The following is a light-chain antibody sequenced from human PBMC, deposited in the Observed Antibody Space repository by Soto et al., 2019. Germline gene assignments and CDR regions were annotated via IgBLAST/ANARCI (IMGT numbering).Light chain of an antibody. CDR1: QSVSSY. Sequence: TLSLSPGERATLSCRASQSVSSYLAWYQKKPDQGPRLIIYDASKRTTGIPARFSGSGSGTDFPLTIISLEPEDVAAYYCQQRSNWPLTFGGGTKGDIK. CDR3: QQRSNWPLT. V-gene: IGKV3-11*01. CDR2: DAS. J-gene: IGKJ4*02.